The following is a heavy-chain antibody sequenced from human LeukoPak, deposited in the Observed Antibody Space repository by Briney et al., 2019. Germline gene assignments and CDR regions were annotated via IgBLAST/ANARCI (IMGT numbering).Heavy chain of an antibody. Sequence: GASVKVSCKTSGYTFSTYGIAWVRQAPGQGLEWMGWISAYNGNTNYAQNLQGRVTMTTDTSTSTAYMELRSLTSDDTAVYYCASTMIVVVNAFDIWGQGTMVTVSS. CDR2: ISAYNGNT. V-gene: IGHV1-18*01. CDR1: GYTFSTYG. J-gene: IGHJ3*02. CDR3: ASTMIVVVNAFDI. D-gene: IGHD3-22*01.